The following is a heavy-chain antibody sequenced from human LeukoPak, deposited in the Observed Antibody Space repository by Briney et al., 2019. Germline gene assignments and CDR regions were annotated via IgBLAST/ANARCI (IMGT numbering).Heavy chain of an antibody. CDR2: INPNSGGT. CDR1: GYTFTGYY. D-gene: IGHD3-10*01. Sequence: AAVKVSCKASGYTFTGYYMHWVRQAPGQGLEWMGWINPNSGGTNYAQKFQGRVTMTRDTSISTAYMELRSLRSDDTAVYYCARDAGFGELSLDYWGQGTLVTVSS. J-gene: IGHJ4*02. CDR3: ARDAGFGELSLDY. V-gene: IGHV1-2*02.